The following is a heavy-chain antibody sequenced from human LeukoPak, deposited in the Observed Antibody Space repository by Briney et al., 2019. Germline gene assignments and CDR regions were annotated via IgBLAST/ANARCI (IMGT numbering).Heavy chain of an antibody. CDR1: GYTFTSYD. J-gene: IGHJ4*02. Sequence: GASVKVSCKASGYTFTSYDINWVRQATGQGLEWMGWMNPNSGNTGYAQKFRGRVTMTRDTSISTAYMELSRLRSDDTAVYYCASGVVVAAYFDYWGQGTLVTVSS. D-gene: IGHD2-15*01. V-gene: IGHV1-8*01. CDR3: ASGVVVAAYFDY. CDR2: MNPNSGNT.